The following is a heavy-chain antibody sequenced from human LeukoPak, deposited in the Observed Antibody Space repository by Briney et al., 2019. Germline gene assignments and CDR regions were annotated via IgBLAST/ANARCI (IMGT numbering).Heavy chain of an antibody. D-gene: IGHD3-10*01. J-gene: IGHJ4*02. Sequence: SGGSLRLSCAASGFTVSSNYMSWVRQAPGKGLEWVSVIYSGGSTYYADSVKGRFTISRDNSKNTLYLQMNSLRAEDTAVYYCARSPLWFGENYFDYWGQGTLVTVSS. V-gene: IGHV3-53*01. CDR1: GFTVSSNY. CDR2: IYSGGST. CDR3: ARSPLWFGENYFDY.